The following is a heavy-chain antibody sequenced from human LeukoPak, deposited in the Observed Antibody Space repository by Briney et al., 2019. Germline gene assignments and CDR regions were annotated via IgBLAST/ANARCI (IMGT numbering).Heavy chain of an antibody. V-gene: IGHV4-4*07. CDR3: ARGRYGSGSYFFDY. CDR1: GGSISSYY. Sequence: SSETLSLTCTVSGGSISSYYWSWIRQPAGKGLEWIGRIYTSGSTNYNPSLKSRVTMSVDTAKNQFSLKLTSVTAADTAVYYCARGRYGSGSYFFDYWGQGSLVTVSS. D-gene: IGHD3-10*01. CDR2: IYTSGST. J-gene: IGHJ4*02.